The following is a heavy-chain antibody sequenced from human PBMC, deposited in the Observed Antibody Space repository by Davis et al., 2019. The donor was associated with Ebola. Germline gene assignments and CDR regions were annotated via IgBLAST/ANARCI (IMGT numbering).Heavy chain of an antibody. J-gene: IGHJ5*02. CDR2: ISAYNGNT. CDR1: GYTFTSYG. V-gene: IGHV1-18*01. Sequence: AASVKVSCKASGYTFTSYGISWVRQAPGQGLEWMGWISAYNGNTNYAQKLQGRATMTTDTSTSTAYMELRSLRSDDTAVYYCARGVEYSGYGGFRFDPWGQGTLVTVSS. D-gene: IGHD5-12*01. CDR3: ARGVEYSGYGGFRFDP.